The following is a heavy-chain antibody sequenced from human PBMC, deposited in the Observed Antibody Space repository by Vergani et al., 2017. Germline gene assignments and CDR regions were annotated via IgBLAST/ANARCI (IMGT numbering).Heavy chain of an antibody. J-gene: IGHJ6*03. V-gene: IGHV4-31*03. CDR2: IFYSGST. Sequence: QVQLQESGPGLVKPSQTLSLTCTVSGGSISSAGYYWSWIRQHPGKGLEWFGYIFYSGSTYYNPSLKSRITISGDTSKNQFSLKLSSVTAADTAVYYCARSPAAMEGSYYYYYYMDVWGKGTTVTVSS. CDR1: GGSISSAGYY. D-gene: IGHD2-2*01. CDR3: ARSPAAMEGSYYYYYYMDV.